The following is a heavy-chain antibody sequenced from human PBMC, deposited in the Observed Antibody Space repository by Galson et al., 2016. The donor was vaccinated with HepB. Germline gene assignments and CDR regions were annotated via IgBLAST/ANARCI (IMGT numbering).Heavy chain of an antibody. CDR3: ARDSRDYCASGSCVSGMDV. J-gene: IGHJ6*02. CDR2: LWFDGTNA. CDR1: GFSFSDYG. Sequence: SLRLSCAASGFSFSDYGFHWVRQAPGKGLEWVSVLWFDGTNAYYAAYVKGRFTISRDNSKNTLYLQMNSLRAEDTAVYYCARDSRDYCASGSCVSGMDVWGQGTTVTVSS. D-gene: IGHD3-10*01. V-gene: IGHV3-33*01.